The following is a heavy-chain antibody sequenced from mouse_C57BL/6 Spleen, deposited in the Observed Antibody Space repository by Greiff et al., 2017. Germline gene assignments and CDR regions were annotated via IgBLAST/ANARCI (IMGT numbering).Heavy chain of an antibody. D-gene: IGHD2-4*01. J-gene: IGHJ3*01. V-gene: IGHV1-64*01. Sequence: VQLQQPGAELVKPGASVKLSCKASGYTFTSYWMHWVKQRPGQGLEWIGMIHPNSGSTNYNEKFKSKATLTVDKSSSTAYMQLSSLTSEDSAVYYCARSGIYYDYDGGFAYWGQGTLVTVSA. CDR2: IHPNSGST. CDR1: GYTFTSYW. CDR3: ARSGIYYDYDGGFAY.